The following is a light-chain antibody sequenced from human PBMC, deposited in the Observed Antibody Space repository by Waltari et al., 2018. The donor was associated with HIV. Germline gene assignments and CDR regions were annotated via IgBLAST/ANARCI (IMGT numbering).Light chain of an antibody. V-gene: IGKV2-28*01. CDR3: MQTLRTPWT. Sequence: LMTQSPRSLPVSFGEPASISCVSNETLRHENGFKYLDWYLQRQGRAPQLLVQLATCRSFGVPTRFGGRASDTNFTLIISRVETADVGLYYCMQTLRTPWTFGQGTRV. CDR1: ETLRHENGFKY. J-gene: IGKJ1*01. CDR2: LAT.